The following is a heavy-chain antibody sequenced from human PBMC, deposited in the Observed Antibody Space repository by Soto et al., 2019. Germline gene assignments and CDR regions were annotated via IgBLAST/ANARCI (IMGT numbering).Heavy chain of an antibody. J-gene: IGHJ4*02. V-gene: IGHV4-39*01. Sequence: QLQLQESGPGLVKPSETLSLTCTVAGGSISSSSYYWGWIRQPPGKGLEWIGSIYYSGSTYYNPSLKRRLPISVDASKNQSPLKLSSVNAADTGVYYCARLSYDYVCGSYRYPGGYFDYWGQGTLVTVSS. D-gene: IGHD3-16*02. CDR2: IYYSGST. CDR3: ARLSYDYVCGSYRYPGGYFDY. CDR1: GGSISSSSYY.